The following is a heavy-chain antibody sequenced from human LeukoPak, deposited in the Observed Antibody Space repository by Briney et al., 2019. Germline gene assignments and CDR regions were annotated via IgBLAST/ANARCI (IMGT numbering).Heavy chain of an antibody. CDR2: ISSSGSTI. V-gene: IGHV3-48*03. Sequence: GGSLRLSCAASGFTFSSYEMNWVRQAPGKGLEWVSYISSSGSTIYYADSVKGRFTISRDNSKNTLYLQMNSLRVEDTAVYYCAKGAGRDYIWGTSGHRGILDDWGRGTLVTVSS. J-gene: IGHJ4*02. CDR1: GFTFSSYE. D-gene: IGHD3-16*01. CDR3: AKGAGRDYIWGTSGHRGILDD.